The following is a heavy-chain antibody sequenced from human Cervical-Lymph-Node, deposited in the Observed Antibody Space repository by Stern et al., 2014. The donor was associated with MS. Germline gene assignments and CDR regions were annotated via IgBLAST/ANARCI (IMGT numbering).Heavy chain of an antibody. CDR3: ANPLPYAN. J-gene: IGHJ1*01. CDR1: GDSFASYA. CDR2: VNPTDGRT. Sequence: GHLVESGAEVKKPGASVKVSCKASGDSFASYAIHWLRPAPRQGPAWMGIVNPTDGRTTYAQTFEGRVTLTRDTSTRTVSMKLRSLRPEDTAMYFCANPLPYANWGQGTRVTVSS. D-gene: IGHD4-17*01. V-gene: IGHV1-46*03.